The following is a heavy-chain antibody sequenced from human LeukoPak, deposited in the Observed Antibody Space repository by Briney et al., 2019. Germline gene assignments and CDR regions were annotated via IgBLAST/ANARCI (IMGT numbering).Heavy chain of an antibody. V-gene: IGHV4-61*02. CDR2: ISSSGST. D-gene: IGHD3-10*01. Sequence: PSETLSLTCSVSGGSNSSSHYYWNWVRQPAGKGLEWIGRISSSGSTTYSPSLQSRVTMSVGTSNNQFSLKLSSVTAADTAVYYCARVWFGQMGYYYGMDVWGQGTTVTVSS. CDR3: ARVWFGQMGYYYGMDV. CDR1: GGSNSSSHYY. J-gene: IGHJ6*02.